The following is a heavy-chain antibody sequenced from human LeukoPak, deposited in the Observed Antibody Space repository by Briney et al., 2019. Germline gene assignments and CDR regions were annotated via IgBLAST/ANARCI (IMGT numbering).Heavy chain of an antibody. Sequence: GGSLRLSCAASGFTVSSNYMSWVRQAPGKGLEWVSVIYSGGSTNYADSVKGRFIISRDHSQNTLYLQMNSLRVEDTAVYYCAREGASSLVRGVIGYWGPGTLVTVSS. D-gene: IGHD3-10*01. CDR1: GFTVSSNY. CDR2: IYSGGST. CDR3: AREGASSLVRGVIGY. J-gene: IGHJ4*02. V-gene: IGHV3-53*01.